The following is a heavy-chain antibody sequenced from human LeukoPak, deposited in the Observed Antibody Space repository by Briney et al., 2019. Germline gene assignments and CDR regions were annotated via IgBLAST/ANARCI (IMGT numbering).Heavy chain of an antibody. Sequence: PSDTLSLTCDVSGYYISSGYYWGWIRPPPGKGLEWIGSIYHTGSTYYNPSLKSRVSISVDTSKNQFSLKLSSVTAADTAVYYCARGVLYWGQGTLVTVSS. CDR1: GYYISSGYY. CDR2: IYHTGST. J-gene: IGHJ4*02. D-gene: IGHD3-10*01. CDR3: ARGVLY. V-gene: IGHV4-38-2*01.